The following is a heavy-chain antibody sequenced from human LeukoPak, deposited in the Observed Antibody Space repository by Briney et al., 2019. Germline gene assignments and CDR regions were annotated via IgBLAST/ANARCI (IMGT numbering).Heavy chain of an antibody. Sequence: GGSLRLSCAASGFTFSSYGMHWVRQAPGKGLEWVAVISYDGSNKYYADSVKGRFTISRDNSKNTLYLQMNSLRAEDTAVYYCAKDTVTTFYYYYGMDVWGQGTTVTVSS. V-gene: IGHV3-30*18. CDR3: AKDTVTTFYYYYGMDV. D-gene: IGHD4-17*01. CDR2: ISYDGSNK. J-gene: IGHJ6*02. CDR1: GFTFSSYG.